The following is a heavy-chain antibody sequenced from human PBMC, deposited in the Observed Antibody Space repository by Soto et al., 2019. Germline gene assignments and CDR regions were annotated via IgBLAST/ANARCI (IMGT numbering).Heavy chain of an antibody. D-gene: IGHD3-22*01. CDR2: IIPIFGTA. Sequence: ASVKVSCKASGGTFSSYAISWVRQAPGQGLEWMGGIIPIFGTANYAQKFQGRVTITADESTSTAYMELSSLRSEDTAVYYCARATYYYDSSGYYWLDFDYWGQGTLVTVSS. CDR3: ARATYYYDSSGYYWLDFDY. V-gene: IGHV1-69*13. J-gene: IGHJ4*02. CDR1: GGTFSSYA.